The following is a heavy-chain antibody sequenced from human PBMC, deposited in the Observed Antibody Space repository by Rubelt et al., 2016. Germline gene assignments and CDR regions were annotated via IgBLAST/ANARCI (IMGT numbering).Heavy chain of an antibody. J-gene: IGHJ5*02. CDR3: ASLGVVVVVATGNWFDP. CDR1: GGSISSSSYY. V-gene: IGHV4-39*07. Sequence: QLQLQESGPGLVKPSETLSLTCTVSGGSISSSSYYWGWIRQPPGKGLAWIGSIYYSGSTYYNPSLKSRVTISVATSKNQCSRKLISVTAADTAVYYGASLGVVVVVATGNWFDPWGQGTLVTVSS. D-gene: IGHD2-15*01. CDR2: IYYSGST.